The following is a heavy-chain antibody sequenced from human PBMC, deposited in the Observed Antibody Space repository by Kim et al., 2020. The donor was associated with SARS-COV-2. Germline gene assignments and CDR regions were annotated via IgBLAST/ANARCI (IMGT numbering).Heavy chain of an antibody. CDR1: GFTFTDYF. CDR3: ARDIWDSGSEREPS. Sequence: GGSLRLSCAASGFTFTDYFMSWIRQAPGKGLEWVAYISSSGSTIFYADSAKGRFIISRDNAMNSLSLQMNSLRAEDTALYYCARDIWDSGSEREPSWGQGTLVTVSS. CDR2: ISSSGSTI. J-gene: IGHJ5*02. D-gene: IGHD1-1*01. V-gene: IGHV3-11*04.